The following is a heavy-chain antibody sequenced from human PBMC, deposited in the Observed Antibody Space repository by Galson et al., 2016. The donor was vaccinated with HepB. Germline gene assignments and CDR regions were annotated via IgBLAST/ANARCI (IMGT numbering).Heavy chain of an antibody. V-gene: IGHV3-73*01. CDR2: IRGKAYSYAT. CDR3: LRPVQGLGRFDP. Sequence: SLRLSCAASGFDFSVSAMHWVRQASGKGLEWVGRIRGKAYSYATTYAASVTGRFTISRDDSKNTAYPQMNSLKTEDAAVYYCLRPVQGLGRFDPWGQGALVIVSS. CDR1: GFDFSVSA. D-gene: IGHD3-16*01. J-gene: IGHJ5*02.